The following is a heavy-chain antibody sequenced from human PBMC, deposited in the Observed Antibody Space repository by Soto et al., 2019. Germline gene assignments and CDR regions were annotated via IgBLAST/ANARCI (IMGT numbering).Heavy chain of an antibody. Sequence: TLCLTSTVSGASISGFCWSWFRKSARKGLGWIGRIYATGTTDYNPSLKSRVMITVDTYKNQFSLKLRSVTAADTAVYYYVSEGTNTFRDWFDPWGQGISVTVSS. CDR3: VSEGTNTFRDWFDP. CDR2: IYATGTT. D-gene: IGHD1-1*01. J-gene: IGHJ5*02. V-gene: IGHV4-4*07. CDR1: GASISGFC.